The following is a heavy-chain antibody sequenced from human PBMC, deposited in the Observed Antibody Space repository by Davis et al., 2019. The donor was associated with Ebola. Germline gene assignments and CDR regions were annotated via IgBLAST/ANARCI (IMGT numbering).Heavy chain of an antibody. J-gene: IGHJ6*04. Sequence: GSLRLSCTVSGGSISSYYWSWIRQPPGKGLEWIGYIYYSGSTNYNPSLRSRITMSLDKSKNQFSLKLTSVTTADTAVYYRARDRGVGCTDGVCSYFYGMDVWGKGTTVTVSS. D-gene: IGHD2-8*01. CDR1: GGSISSYY. CDR2: IYYSGST. V-gene: IGHV4-59*01. CDR3: ARDRGVGCTDGVCSYFYGMDV.